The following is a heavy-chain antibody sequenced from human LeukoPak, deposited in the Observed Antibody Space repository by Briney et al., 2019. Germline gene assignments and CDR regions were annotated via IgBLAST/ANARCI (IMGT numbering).Heavy chain of an antibody. Sequence: ASVKVSCKASGYTFTSYVISWVRQAPGQGLEWMGWISAYNGDTNYAQKLQGRVTMTTDTSTSTAYMELRSLRSDDTAVYYCARDTKGDITIFGVVIGDTYYYGMDVWGQGTTVTVSS. CDR1: GYTFTSYV. V-gene: IGHV1-18*01. CDR3: ARDTKGDITIFGVVIGDTYYYGMDV. J-gene: IGHJ6*02. D-gene: IGHD3-3*01. CDR2: ISAYNGDT.